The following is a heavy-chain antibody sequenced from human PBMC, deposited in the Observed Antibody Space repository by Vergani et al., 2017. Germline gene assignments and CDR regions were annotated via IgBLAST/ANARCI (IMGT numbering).Heavy chain of an antibody. CDR3: ARGHIAAAGTTWFDP. CDR1: GFTFDDYT. Sequence: EVQLVESGGVVVQPGGSLRLSCAASGFTFDDYTMHWVRQAPGKGLEWVSLISWDGGSTYYADSVKGRFTIARENSKYSLYLQMNSLRTEDTALYYCARGHIAAAGTTWFDPWGQGTLVTVSS. J-gene: IGHJ5*02. D-gene: IGHD6-13*01. CDR2: ISWDGGST. V-gene: IGHV3-43*01.